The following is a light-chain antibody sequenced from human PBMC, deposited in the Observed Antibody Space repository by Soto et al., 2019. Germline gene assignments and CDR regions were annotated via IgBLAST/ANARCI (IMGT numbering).Light chain of an antibody. CDR2: DVS. V-gene: IGLV2-14*03. Sequence: QSALTQPPSVSGSPGQSIAISCTGTSSDVGGYNYVSWYQQHPGKAPELLIYDVSNRPSGVSNRFSGSKSGNTASLTISGLQSEDEADFYCSSYTSSGSYVFGTVTKLTVL. CDR1: SSDVGGYNY. J-gene: IGLJ1*01. CDR3: SSYTSSGSYV.